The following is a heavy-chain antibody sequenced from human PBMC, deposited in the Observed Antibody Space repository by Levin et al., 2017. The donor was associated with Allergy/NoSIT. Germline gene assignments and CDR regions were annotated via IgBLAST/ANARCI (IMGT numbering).Heavy chain of an antibody. D-gene: IGHD2-15*01. CDR2: INHSGST. CDR1: GGSFRGSY. Sequence: SQTLSLTCAVYGGSFRGSYWSWIRQPPGKGLEWIGEINHSGSTNYNPSLKSRVTISVDTSKNQFSLKLSSVTAADTAVYYCAGGEIVVVVAATAGSYYYDGMDVWGQGTTVTVSS. CDR3: AGGEIVVVVAATAGSYYYDGMDV. J-gene: IGHJ6*02. V-gene: IGHV4-34*01.